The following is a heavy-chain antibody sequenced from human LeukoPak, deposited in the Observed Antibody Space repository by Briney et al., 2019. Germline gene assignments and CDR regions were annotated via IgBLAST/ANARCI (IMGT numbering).Heavy chain of an antibody. V-gene: IGHV3-9*01. D-gene: IGHD3-10*01. CDR3: AKDVYTSENYHSALDY. CDR2: ISWNSDSI. Sequence: GGSLRLSCAASGFTFDDYAMHWVRQAPGKGLEWVSGISWNSDSIDYADSVKGRFTISRDNAKNSLYLQMNSLRTEDTAFYYCAKDVYTSENYHSALDYWGQGTLVTVSS. CDR1: GFTFDDYA. J-gene: IGHJ4*02.